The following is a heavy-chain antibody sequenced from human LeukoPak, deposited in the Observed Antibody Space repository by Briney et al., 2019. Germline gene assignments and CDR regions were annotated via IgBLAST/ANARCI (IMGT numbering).Heavy chain of an antibody. CDR3: ATNRGYSYVLTFDI. J-gene: IGHJ3*02. Sequence: SRTLSLTCALSAPSISSSNSWSWVRQPPGKGLEWIGEIYHIGSTTYNPSLKSPLTISVDKSKNHFSLRLSSVAAADTAVYYGATNRGYSYVLTFDIWGQGTMVTVSS. D-gene: IGHD5-18*01. CDR1: APSISSSNS. CDR2: IYHIGST. V-gene: IGHV4-4*02.